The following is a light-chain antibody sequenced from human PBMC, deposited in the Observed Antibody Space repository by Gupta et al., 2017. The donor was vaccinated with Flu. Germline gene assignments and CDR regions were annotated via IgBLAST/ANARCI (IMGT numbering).Light chain of an antibody. V-gene: IGKV1-5*03. J-gene: IGKJ4*01. Sequence: DIQMTQSPSTLSASVGDTVTITCRAGQSIGTWLAWYQQKPGEAPKLLIYKASTLEVGVPSRFSGSGSGTEFTLTISSLQPDDFATYYCQQYNSYCSFGGGTKVEIK. CDR1: QSIGTW. CDR3: QQYNSYCS. CDR2: KAS.